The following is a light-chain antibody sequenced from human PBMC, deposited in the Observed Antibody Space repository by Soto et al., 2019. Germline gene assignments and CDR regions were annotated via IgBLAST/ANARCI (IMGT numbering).Light chain of an antibody. J-gene: IGKJ2*01. CDR1: QSISSW. Sequence: DIHMTQSPSTLSASVVDRVTITCRASQSISSWLAWYQQKPGKAPKLLIYKASSLESGVPSRFSGSGSGTEFTLTISSLQPDDFATYYCQQYNSYSHTFGQGTKVDIK. CDR2: KAS. V-gene: IGKV1-5*03. CDR3: QQYNSYSHT.